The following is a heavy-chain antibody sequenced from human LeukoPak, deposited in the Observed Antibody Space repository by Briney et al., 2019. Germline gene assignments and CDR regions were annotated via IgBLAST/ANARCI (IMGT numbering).Heavy chain of an antibody. CDR3: ARGRSGGYFDY. Sequence: PGGSLRLSCAASGFTFSNYAMSWVRQAPGKGLEWAAAISSSGDSTYYADSVEGRFTISRDNSKNTLYLQMNSLRAEDTAVYYCARGRSGGYFDYWGQGTLVTVSS. J-gene: IGHJ4*02. CDR1: GFTFSNYA. CDR2: ISSSGDST. V-gene: IGHV3-23*01. D-gene: IGHD2-15*01.